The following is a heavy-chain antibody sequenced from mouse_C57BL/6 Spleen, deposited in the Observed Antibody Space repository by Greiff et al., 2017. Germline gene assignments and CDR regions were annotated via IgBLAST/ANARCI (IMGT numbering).Heavy chain of an antibody. V-gene: IGHV1-80*01. CDR3: AREGDYGSSRDAMDY. Sequence: QVQLQQSGAELVKPGASVKISCEASGYAFSSYWMNWVKQRPGKGLEWIGQIYPGDGDTNYNGKFKGKATLTADKSSSTAYMQLSSLTSEDSAVYFCAREGDYGSSRDAMDYWGQGTSVTVSS. CDR1: GYAFSSYW. CDR2: IYPGDGDT. J-gene: IGHJ4*01. D-gene: IGHD1-1*01.